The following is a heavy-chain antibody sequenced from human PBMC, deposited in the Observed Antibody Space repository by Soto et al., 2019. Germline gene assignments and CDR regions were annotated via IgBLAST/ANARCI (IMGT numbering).Heavy chain of an antibody. CDR3: ARRKWSELPVFDY. D-gene: IGHD1-7*01. CDR1: GFTFSDYY. J-gene: IGHJ4*02. Sequence: GGSLRLSCAASGFTFSDYYMSWIRQAPGKGLEWVSYISSSGSTIYYGDSVKGRFTISRDNAKNSLYLRMNSLRAEDTAVYYCARRKWSELPVFDYWGQGTLVTVSS. V-gene: IGHV3-11*01. CDR2: ISSSGSTI.